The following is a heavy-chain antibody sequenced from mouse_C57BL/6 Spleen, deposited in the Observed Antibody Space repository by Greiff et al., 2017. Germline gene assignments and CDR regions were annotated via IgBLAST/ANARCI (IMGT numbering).Heavy chain of an antibody. J-gene: IGHJ4*01. V-gene: IGHV1-18*01. Sequence: EVQLQQSGPELVKPGASVKIPCKASGYTFTDYNMDWVKQSHGKSLEWIGDINPNNGGTFYNQKFKGKATLTVDKSSSPAYMELRSLTSEDTAVYYCAREDYSNPYYAMDYWGQGTSVTVSS. CDR1: GYTFTDYN. D-gene: IGHD2-5*01. CDR2: INPNNGGT. CDR3: AREDYSNPYYAMDY.